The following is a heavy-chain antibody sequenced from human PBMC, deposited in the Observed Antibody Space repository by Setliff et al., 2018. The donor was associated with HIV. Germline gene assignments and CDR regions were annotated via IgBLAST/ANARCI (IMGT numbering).Heavy chain of an antibody. J-gene: IGHJ6*02. CDR1: GYTFTTYG. Sequence: ASVKVSCKASGYTFTTYGISWVRQAPGHGLEWKGWISPNFGHTNYAQNFLGRVTMTIDTSTSRAYMELRSLSSDDTAVYFCARLGSGWSDSYYYAMDIWGQGTTVTVSS. CDR3: ARLGSGWSDSYYYAMDI. V-gene: IGHV1-18*01. CDR2: ISPNFGHT. D-gene: IGHD6-13*01.